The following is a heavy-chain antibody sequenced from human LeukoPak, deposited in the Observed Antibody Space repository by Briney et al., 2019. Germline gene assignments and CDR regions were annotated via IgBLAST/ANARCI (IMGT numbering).Heavy chain of an antibody. CDR1: GFTFSSYE. J-gene: IGHJ5*02. Sequence: GGSLRLSCAASGFTFSSYEMNWVRQAPGKGLEWVSYISSSGSTIYYADSVKGRFTISRDNAKNSLYLQMNSLRAEDTAVYYCASLDYGDSKDDHWGQGTLVTVSS. CDR2: ISSSGSTI. V-gene: IGHV3-48*03. D-gene: IGHD4-17*01. CDR3: ASLDYGDSKDDH.